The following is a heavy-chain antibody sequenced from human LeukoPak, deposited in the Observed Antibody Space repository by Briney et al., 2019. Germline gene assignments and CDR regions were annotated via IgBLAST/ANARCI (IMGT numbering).Heavy chain of an antibody. CDR1: GGSFSGYY. D-gene: IGHD3-3*01. V-gene: IGHV4-34*01. Sequence: SETLSLTCAVYGGSFSGYYWSWLRQPPGKGLEWIGEINHSGSTNYNPSLKSRVTISVDTSKNQFSLKLSPVTAADTAVYYCARGLHVWSGYYRGGYRFDPWGQGTLVTVSS. CDR3: ARGLHVWSGYYRGGYRFDP. CDR2: INHSGST. J-gene: IGHJ5*02.